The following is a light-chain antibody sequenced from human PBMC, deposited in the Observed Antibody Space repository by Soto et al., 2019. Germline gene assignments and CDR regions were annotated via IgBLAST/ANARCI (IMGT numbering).Light chain of an antibody. J-gene: IGLJ2*01. CDR2: DVG. V-gene: IGLV2-14*03. Sequence: QSALTQPASVSGSPGQSITISCTGTSSDVGGYNYVSWYQHHPGKAPKLMIYDVGNRPSGVSNRFSGSKSGNTASLTISGLQAEDEADYDCSSYTSSSTVVFGGGTKLTVL. CDR1: SSDVGGYNY. CDR3: SSYTSSSTVV.